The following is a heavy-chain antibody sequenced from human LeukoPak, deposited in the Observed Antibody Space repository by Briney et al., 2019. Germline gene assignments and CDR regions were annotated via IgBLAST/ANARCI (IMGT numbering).Heavy chain of an antibody. CDR1: GFTFSTYA. D-gene: IGHD1-26*01. V-gene: IGHV3-23*01. J-gene: IGHJ4*02. Sequence: GGSLRLSCAASGFTFSTYAMNWVRQAPGKGLEWVSAISGSGVTTYYADSVKGRFTISRDNSKNTLYLQMNSVRVEDTAVYYCAKAARTVGATTVFDYWGQGTLVTVSS. CDR2: ISGSGVTT. CDR3: AKAARTVGATTVFDY.